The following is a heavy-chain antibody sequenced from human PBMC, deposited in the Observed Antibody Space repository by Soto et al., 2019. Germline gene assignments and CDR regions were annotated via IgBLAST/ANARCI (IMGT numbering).Heavy chain of an antibody. J-gene: IGHJ4*01. V-gene: IGHV3-30*18. CDR3: AKDGPSFSAFDY. D-gene: IGHD3-16*01. Sequence: QVQLVESGGGVVQPGRSLRLSCAASGFTFSSYGMHWVRQAPGKGLEWVAVISYDGSNKYYADSVKGRFTISRDNSKNRRYLQMTSLGAEDTVVNYWAKDGPSFSAFDYWGQEPWSPSPQ. CDR2: ISYDGSNK. CDR1: GFTFSSYG.